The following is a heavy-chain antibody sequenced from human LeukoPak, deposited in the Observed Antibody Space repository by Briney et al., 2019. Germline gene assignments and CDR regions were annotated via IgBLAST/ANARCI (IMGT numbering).Heavy chain of an antibody. D-gene: IGHD3-22*01. CDR1: GGSISSYY. CDR3: ASPAVVKGWWYFVL. V-gene: IGHV4-59*01. J-gene: IGHJ2*01. Sequence: SETLSLTCAVSGGSISSYYWSWIRQPPGKGLEWIGYIHYSGSTNYNPSLKSRVTISVDTSKNQFSLKLSSVTAADTAVYYCASPAVVKGWWYFVLWGRGTLVTVSS. CDR2: IHYSGST.